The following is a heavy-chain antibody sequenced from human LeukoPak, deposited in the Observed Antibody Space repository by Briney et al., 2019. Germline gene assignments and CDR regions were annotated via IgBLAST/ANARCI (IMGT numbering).Heavy chain of an antibody. J-gene: IGHJ3*02. CDR1: GYTFTNYY. D-gene: IGHD2-2*01. V-gene: IGHV1-46*01. Sequence: ASVKVSCKASGYTFTNYYVHWVRQAPGQGLEWMGIINPSGGTTRYAQKFQGRVTMTRDMSTSTVYMELSRLRSEDTAVYYCAREASVPTNDAFDIWGQGAMVTVSS. CDR3: AREASVPTNDAFDI. CDR2: INPSGGTT.